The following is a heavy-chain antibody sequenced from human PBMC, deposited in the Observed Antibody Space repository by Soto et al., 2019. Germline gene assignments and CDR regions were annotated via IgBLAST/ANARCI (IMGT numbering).Heavy chain of an antibody. Sequence: SVKVSCKASGGTFSSYAISWVRQAPGQGLEWMGGIIPIFGTANYAQKFQGRVTITADESTSTAYMELSSLRSEDTAVYYCAGQTNYYDSSGYDRLDYWGQGTLVTVSS. CDR3: AGQTNYYDSSGYDRLDY. CDR1: GGTFSSYA. J-gene: IGHJ4*02. V-gene: IGHV1-69*13. D-gene: IGHD3-22*01. CDR2: IIPIFGTA.